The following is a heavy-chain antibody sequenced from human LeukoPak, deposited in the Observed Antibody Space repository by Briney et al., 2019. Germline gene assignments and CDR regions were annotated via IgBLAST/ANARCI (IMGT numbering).Heavy chain of an antibody. CDR3: ARVGSQLVPSGSLGMYYFDY. CDR2: IYHSGST. D-gene: IGHD6-6*01. V-gene: IGHV4-30-2*01. CDR1: GGSISSGGYY. Sequence: SETLSLTCTVSGGSISSGGYYWSWIRQPPGKGLEWIGYIYHSGSTYYNPSLKSRVTISVDRSKNQFSLKLSSVTAADTAVYYCARVGSQLVPSGSLGMYYFDYWGQGTLVTVSS. J-gene: IGHJ4*02.